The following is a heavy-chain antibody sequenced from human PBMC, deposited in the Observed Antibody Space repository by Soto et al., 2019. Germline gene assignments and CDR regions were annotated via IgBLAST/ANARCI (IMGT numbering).Heavy chain of an antibody. CDR1: DGTITSCRSS. CDR3: VRESVASGPNYFDT. Sequence: SETLSLTSPVTDGTITSCRSSWCWIRQLPGQGLEWIAYIYHRGSTSYTPSLKSRVTISVDRSENQFTLKLTSVTAADTAVYYCVRESVASGPNYFDTWGPGILVTVS. CDR2: IYHRGST. V-gene: IGHV4-30-2*06. J-gene: IGHJ5*02. D-gene: IGHD6-6*01.